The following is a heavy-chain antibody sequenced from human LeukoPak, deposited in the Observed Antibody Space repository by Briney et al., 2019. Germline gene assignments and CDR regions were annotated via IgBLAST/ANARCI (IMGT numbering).Heavy chain of an antibody. Sequence: ASVKVSCKASGYTFTGYYMHWVRQAPGQGLEWMGWINPNSGGTNYAQKFQGRVTMTRDTYISTAYMELSRLRSDDTAVYYCARETQEGFLAHDAFDIWGQGTMVTVSS. CDR1: GYTFTGYY. CDR3: ARETQEGFLAHDAFDI. CDR2: INPNSGGT. J-gene: IGHJ3*02. D-gene: IGHD3-3*01. V-gene: IGHV1-2*02.